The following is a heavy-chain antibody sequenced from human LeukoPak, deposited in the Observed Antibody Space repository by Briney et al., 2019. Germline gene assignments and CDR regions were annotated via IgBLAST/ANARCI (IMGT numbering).Heavy chain of an antibody. D-gene: IGHD2-2*01. Sequence: ASVKVSCKASGYTFTGYYMHWVRQAPGQGLEWMGWINPNSGGTNYAQKLQGRVTMTTDTSTSTAYMELRSLRSDDTAVYYCAREKDIVVVTEYNWFDPWGQGTLVTVSS. CDR3: AREKDIVVVTEYNWFDP. V-gene: IGHV1-2*02. CDR1: GYTFTGYY. CDR2: INPNSGGT. J-gene: IGHJ5*02.